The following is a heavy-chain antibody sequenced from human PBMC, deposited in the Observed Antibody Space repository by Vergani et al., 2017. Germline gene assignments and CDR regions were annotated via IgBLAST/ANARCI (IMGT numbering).Heavy chain of an antibody. CDR2: IWFDGSNK. Sequence: QVQLVESGGGVVQPGRSLRLSCAASGFTFSSYGMHWVRQAPGKGLDWVTVIWFDGSNKYYADSVKGRFTISRDNSKNTLYLQMNSLRAEDTAVYYCARGAYCSSTSCSPAEGYYYYMDVWDKGTTVTVSS. V-gene: IGHV3-33*01. CDR1: GFTFSSYG. D-gene: IGHD2-2*01. CDR3: ARGAYCSSTSCSPAEGYYYYMDV. J-gene: IGHJ6*03.